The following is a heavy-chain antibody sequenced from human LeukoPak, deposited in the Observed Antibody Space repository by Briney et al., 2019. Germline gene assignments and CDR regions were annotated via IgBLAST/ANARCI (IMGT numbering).Heavy chain of an antibody. Sequence: QSGGSLRLSCAASGFTFSSYAMRWVRQAPGKGLEWVSVVSGSGDFTFYADSVKGRFTVFRDNSKNTLYLQMNGLRAEDTAVYYCAKDQGDYYDGSGLDSWGQGTLVTVSS. D-gene: IGHD3-22*01. CDR2: VSGSGDFT. CDR1: GFTFSSYA. V-gene: IGHV3-23*01. CDR3: AKDQGDYYDGSGLDS. J-gene: IGHJ4*02.